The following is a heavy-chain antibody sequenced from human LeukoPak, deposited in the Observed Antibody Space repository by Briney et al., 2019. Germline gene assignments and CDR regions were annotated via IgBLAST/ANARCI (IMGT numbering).Heavy chain of an antibody. CDR2: IINSGGST. J-gene: IGHJ4*02. D-gene: IGHD4-17*01. Sequence: GGSLRLSCAASGFTFSNYGMNWGRQAPGKGLEWVSTIINSGGSTYYADSVKGRFTISRDSSKNTLYLQMNSLRDEDTAVYYCAKDIYGDYGGLDYWGQGTLVTVSS. CDR3: AKDIYGDYGGLDY. CDR1: GFTFSNYG. V-gene: IGHV3-23*01.